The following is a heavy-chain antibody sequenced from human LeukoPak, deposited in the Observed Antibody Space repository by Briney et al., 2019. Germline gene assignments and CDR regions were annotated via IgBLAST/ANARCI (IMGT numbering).Heavy chain of an antibody. D-gene: IGHD4-11*01. CDR1: GYSFKDDC. J-gene: IGHJ6*01. V-gene: IGHV3-20*04. CDR2: INWNGGGT. Sequence: GGSLRLSCAATGYSFKDDCIHWVLQPPPKGREWVSAINWNGGGTDYEDSLKGRFTILRDNAEKSLYLEVSTLSPEATALSYCDKPLTASNTYIFFGLDVWGQGTSVTVSS. CDR3: DKPLTASNTYIFFGLDV.